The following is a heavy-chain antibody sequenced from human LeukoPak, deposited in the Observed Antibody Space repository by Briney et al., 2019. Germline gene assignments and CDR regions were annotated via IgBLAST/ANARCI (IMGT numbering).Heavy chain of an antibody. CDR3: ARWADWSGYYEGCFDY. J-gene: IGHJ4*02. CDR2: IIPIFGTA. Sequence: SVKVSCKASGGTFSSYAISWVRQAPGQGLEWMGGIIPIFGTANYAQKFQGRVTITADESTSTAYMELSSLRSEDTAVYYCARWADWSGYYEGCFDYWGQGTLVTVSS. CDR1: GGTFSSYA. V-gene: IGHV1-69*01. D-gene: IGHD3-3*01.